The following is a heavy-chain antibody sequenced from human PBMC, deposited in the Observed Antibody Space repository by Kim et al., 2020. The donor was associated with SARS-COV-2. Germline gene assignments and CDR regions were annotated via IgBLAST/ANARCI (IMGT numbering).Heavy chain of an antibody. J-gene: IGHJ4*02. D-gene: IGHD6-19*01. Sequence: YERSVHGRFTISRDISKHTLYLQLSSLRADDTAIYYCANDRGVSGWPVFDRWGQGTLVTVSS. V-gene: IGHV3-23*01. CDR3: ANDRGVSGWPVFDR.